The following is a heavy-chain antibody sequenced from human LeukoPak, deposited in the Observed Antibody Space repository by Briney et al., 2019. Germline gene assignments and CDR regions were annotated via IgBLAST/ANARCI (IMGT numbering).Heavy chain of an antibody. CDR1: GYTFTGYY. Sequence: ASVKVSCKASGYTFTGYYMHWVRQAPGQGLEWMGWINPNSGGTGYAQKFQGRVTITRNTSISTAYMELSSLRSEDTAVYYCARGSLQLLYGDWNREEDAFDIWGQGTMVTVSS. CDR3: ARGSLQLLYGDWNREEDAFDI. J-gene: IGHJ3*02. V-gene: IGHV1-8*03. D-gene: IGHD2-2*02. CDR2: INPNSGGT.